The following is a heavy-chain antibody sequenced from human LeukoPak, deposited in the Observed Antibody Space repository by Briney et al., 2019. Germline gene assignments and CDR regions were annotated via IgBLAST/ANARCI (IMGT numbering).Heavy chain of an antibody. J-gene: IGHJ4*02. CDR2: INHSGST. D-gene: IGHD5/OR15-5a*01. V-gene: IGHV4-34*01. Sequence: SETLSLTCAVYGGPFSSYFWSWIRRPPGRGLEWIGEINHSGSTNYNPSLKSRVTISVDTSKSQFSLTLTSVTAADTAVYYCARGSGVDRASSVSGYLDHWGQGTRVTVSS. CDR1: GGPFSSYF. CDR3: ARGSGVDRASSVSGYLDH.